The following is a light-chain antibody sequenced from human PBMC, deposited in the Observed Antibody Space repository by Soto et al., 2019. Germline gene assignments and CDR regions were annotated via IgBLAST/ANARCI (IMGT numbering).Light chain of an antibody. CDR2: AAS. V-gene: IGKV1-9*01. J-gene: IGKJ4*01. Sequence: IQLTQSPSSLSASVGDRVTITCRASQGISSYLAWYQQKPGKAPKLLIYAASTLQSGVPSRLSGSGSGTDFTLTISSLQPEDFATYYCQQLNSYPALTFGGGTKVDIK. CDR3: QQLNSYPALT. CDR1: QGISSY.